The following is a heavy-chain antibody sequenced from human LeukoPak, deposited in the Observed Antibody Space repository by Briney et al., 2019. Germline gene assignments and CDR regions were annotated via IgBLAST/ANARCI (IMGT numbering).Heavy chain of an antibody. V-gene: IGHV3-21*01. CDR1: GFTFSSYS. D-gene: IGHD2-2*01. CDR3: AREEVVVPAASYYYYGMDV. J-gene: IGHJ6*02. CDR2: ISSSSSYI. Sequence: PGGSLRLSCAASGFTFSSYSMNWVRQAPGKGLEWVSSISSSSSYIYYADSVKGRFAISRDNAKNSLYLQMNSLRAEDTAVYYCAREEVVVPAASYYYYGMDVWGQGTTVTVSS.